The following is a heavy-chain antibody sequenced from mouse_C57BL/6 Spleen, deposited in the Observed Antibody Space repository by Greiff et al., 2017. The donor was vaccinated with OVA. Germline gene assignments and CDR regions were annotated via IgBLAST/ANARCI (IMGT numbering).Heavy chain of an antibody. CDR2: IYPGDGDT. V-gene: IGHV1-82*01. Sequence: QVQLKESGPELVKPGASVKISCKASGYAFSSSWMNWVKQRPGKGLEWIGRIYPGDGDTNYNGKFKGKATLTADKSSSTAYMQLSSLTSEDSAVYFCARRDFDVWGTGTTVTVSS. J-gene: IGHJ1*03. CDR1: GYAFSSSW. CDR3: ARRDFDV.